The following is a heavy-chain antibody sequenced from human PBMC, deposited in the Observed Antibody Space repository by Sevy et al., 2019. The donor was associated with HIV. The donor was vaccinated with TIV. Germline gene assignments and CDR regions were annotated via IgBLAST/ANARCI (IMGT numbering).Heavy chain of an antibody. Sequence: GSLRLSCAASGFTFSSYSMNWVRQAPGKGLEWVSSISSSSSYIYYADSVKGRFTISRDNAKNSLYLQMNSLRAEDTAVYYCARGLDLAGAFDIWGQGTMVTVSS. CDR1: GFTFSSYS. J-gene: IGHJ3*02. V-gene: IGHV3-21*01. CDR2: ISSSSSYI. CDR3: ARGLDLAGAFDI.